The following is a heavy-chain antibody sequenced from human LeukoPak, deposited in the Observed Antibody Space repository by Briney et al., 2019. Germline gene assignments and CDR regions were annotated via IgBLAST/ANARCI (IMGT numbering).Heavy chain of an antibody. V-gene: IGHV3-30*02. J-gene: IGHJ3*01. D-gene: IGHD3-3*01. CDR3: AKDIGRRIFGVAYDAFHV. Sequence: GGSLKLSCAASGFTFSDYDMHWVRQAPGKGLEWVASMRNDGSQIYYADSVKGRFTISRDNSKNTLYLQMNSLRVEDTAIYYCAKDIGRRIFGVAYDAFHVWGQGTMVTVSS. CDR2: MRNDGSQI. CDR1: GFTFSDYD.